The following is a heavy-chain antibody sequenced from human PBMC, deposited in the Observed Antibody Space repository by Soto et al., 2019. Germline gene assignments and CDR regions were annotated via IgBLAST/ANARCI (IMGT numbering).Heavy chain of an antibody. Sequence: EVQLVESGGGLVQPGESLRLSCAASGFTFSSYSMNWVRQASGKGLEWVSYIHNSSSTIYYADSVRGRFTISRDNAKNSLYLQMNSLRDEDTAVYYCARGVQIIVLLPAAIDYWGQGTLVTVSA. CDR1: GFTFSSYS. J-gene: IGHJ4*02. CDR3: ARGVQIIVLLPAAIDY. CDR2: IHNSSSTI. D-gene: IGHD2-2*01. V-gene: IGHV3-48*02.